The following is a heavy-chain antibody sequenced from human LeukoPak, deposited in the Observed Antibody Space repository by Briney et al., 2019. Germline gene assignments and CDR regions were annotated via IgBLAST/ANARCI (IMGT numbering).Heavy chain of an antibody. Sequence: SQTLSLTCTVSGGSISSGGYYWSWIRQHPGKGLEWIGYIYYSGSTYYNPSLKSRVTISVDTSKNQFSLKLSSVTAADTAVYYSARHALYSSIIRNYYYGLDVWGQGTTVTVSS. CDR3: ARHALYSSIIRNYYYGLDV. CDR2: IYYSGST. V-gene: IGHV4-31*03. J-gene: IGHJ6*02. D-gene: IGHD5-18*01. CDR1: GGSISSGGYY.